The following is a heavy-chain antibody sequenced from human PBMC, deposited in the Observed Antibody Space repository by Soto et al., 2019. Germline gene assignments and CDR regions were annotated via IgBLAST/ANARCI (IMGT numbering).Heavy chain of an antibody. CDR1: GGSISSYY. D-gene: IGHD6-13*01. CDR2: IYYSGST. Sequence: SETLSLTCTVSGGSISSYYWSWIRQPPGKGLEWIGYIYYSGSTNYNPSLKSRVTISVDTSKNQFSLKLSSVTAADTAVYYCARSTRIAAARPYYFDYWGQGTLVTVSS. CDR3: ARSTRIAAARPYYFDY. J-gene: IGHJ4*02. V-gene: IGHV4-59*01.